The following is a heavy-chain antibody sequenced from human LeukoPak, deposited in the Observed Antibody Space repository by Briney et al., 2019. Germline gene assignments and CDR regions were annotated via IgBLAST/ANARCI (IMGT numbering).Heavy chain of an antibody. V-gene: IGHV1-8*01. CDR1: GYTFTSYD. CDR3: ARGPIVGATRNYYYYYMDV. Sequence: ASVKVSCKASGYTFTSYDINWVRQATGQGLEWMGWMNPNSGNTGYAQKFQGRVTMTRNTSISTAYMELSSLRSEDTAAYYCARGPIVGATRNYYYYYMDVWGKGTTVTVSS. CDR2: MNPNSGNT. D-gene: IGHD1-26*01. J-gene: IGHJ6*03.